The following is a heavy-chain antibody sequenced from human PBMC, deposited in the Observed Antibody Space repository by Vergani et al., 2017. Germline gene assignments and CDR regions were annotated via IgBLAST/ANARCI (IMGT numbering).Heavy chain of an antibody. V-gene: IGHV3-23*01. D-gene: IGHD2-21*02. CDR2: ISGSGGST. Sequence: EVQLLESGGGLVQPGGSLRLSCAASGFTFSSYAMSWVRQAPGKGLEWVSAISGSGGSTYYADSVKGRFTISRNKAKNSLYLQMHSLRAEDKAGYYCAKRGGGDSAYYYYYYMDVWGKGTTVTVSS. CDR3: AKRGGGDSAYYYYYYMDV. J-gene: IGHJ6*03. CDR1: GFTFSSYA.